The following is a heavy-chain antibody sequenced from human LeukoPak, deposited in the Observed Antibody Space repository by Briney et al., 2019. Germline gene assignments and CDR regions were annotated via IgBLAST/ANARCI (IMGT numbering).Heavy chain of an antibody. CDR3: AREDGYCSGGNCYSYFDL. CDR2: IKKTGIET. J-gene: IGHJ4*02. Sequence: PGGSLRLSCEASGFTFSNSWMSWVRQAPGKGLEWVAYIKKTGIETYYVDSVKGRFTITRDNIGNSLSLQMNSLRAEDTAVYYCAREDGYCSGGNCYSYFDLWGRGTLVTVSS. CDR1: GFTFSNSW. V-gene: IGHV3-7*01. D-gene: IGHD2-15*01.